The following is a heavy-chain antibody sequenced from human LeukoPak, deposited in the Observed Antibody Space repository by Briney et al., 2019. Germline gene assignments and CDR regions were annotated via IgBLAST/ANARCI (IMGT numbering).Heavy chain of an antibody. J-gene: IGHJ4*02. CDR1: GFTFSSYE. CDR3: ARDQRYCSGGSCYPNTDY. V-gene: IGHV3-48*03. CDR2: ISSSGNTI. Sequence: GGSLRLSCAASGFTFSSYEMNWVRQAPGKGLGWVSYISSSGNTIYYADSVKGRFTISRDNAKNSLYLQMNSLRAEDTAVYYCARDQRYCSGGSCYPNTDYWGQGTLVTVSS. D-gene: IGHD2-15*01.